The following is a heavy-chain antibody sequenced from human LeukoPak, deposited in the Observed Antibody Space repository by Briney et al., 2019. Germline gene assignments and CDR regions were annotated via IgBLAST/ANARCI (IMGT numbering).Heavy chain of an antibody. Sequence: NSSETLSLTCTVSGGSVSSGSYYWSWIRQPPGKGLEWIGYIYYSGSTNYNPSLKSRVTISVDTSKNQFSLKLSSVTAADTAVYYCARETGQMTTVTYTYNYYFDYWGQGTLVTVSS. V-gene: IGHV4-61*01. CDR3: ARETGQMTTVTYTYNYYFDY. J-gene: IGHJ4*02. CDR1: GGSVSSGSYY. CDR2: IYYSGST. D-gene: IGHD4-17*01.